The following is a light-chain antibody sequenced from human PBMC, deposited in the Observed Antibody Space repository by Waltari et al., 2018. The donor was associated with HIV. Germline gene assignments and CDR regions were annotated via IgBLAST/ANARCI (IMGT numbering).Light chain of an antibody. CDR3: ATWDANLRGPV. CDR2: RNK. J-gene: IGLJ3*02. CDR1: TSNIATNY. Sequence: QSALTQPPSASGSPGQRVTISCSGGTSNIATNYVFWYQQFPGTAPRFLIYRNKQRPPGVPARFSGSKSGTSASLVISGLRSEDAGDYYCATWDANLRGPVFGGGTRVTVL. V-gene: IGLV1-47*01.